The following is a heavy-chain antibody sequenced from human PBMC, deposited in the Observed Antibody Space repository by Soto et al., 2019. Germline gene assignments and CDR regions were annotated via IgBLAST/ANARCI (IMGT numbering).Heavy chain of an antibody. D-gene: IGHD6-13*01. CDR3: ARRLFSSTWPSYFDY. J-gene: IGHJ4*02. CDR1: GDSITSTSYY. CDR2: IHYSGST. V-gene: IGHV4-39*01. Sequence: SETLSLTFTFSGDSITSTSYYWGWIRQPSGKGLEWIGCIHYSGSTYYNPSLRSRVTSSVDTSKNQFSLKVSSVTAADTAVYYCARRLFSSTWPSYFDYWGEGTLVTVSS.